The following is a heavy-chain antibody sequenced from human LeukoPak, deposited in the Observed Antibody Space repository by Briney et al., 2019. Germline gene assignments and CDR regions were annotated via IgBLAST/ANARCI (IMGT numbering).Heavy chain of an antibody. D-gene: IGHD3-10*01. CDR2: INPSGGST. Sequence: GASVRVSCKASGYTFTSYYMHWVRQAPGQGLEWMGIINPSGGSTSYAQKFQGRVTMTRDTSTSTVYMELSSLRSEDTAVYYCARDVSPMDLDYWGQGTLVTVSS. CDR3: ARDVSPMDLDY. V-gene: IGHV1-46*01. CDR1: GYTFTSYY. J-gene: IGHJ4*02.